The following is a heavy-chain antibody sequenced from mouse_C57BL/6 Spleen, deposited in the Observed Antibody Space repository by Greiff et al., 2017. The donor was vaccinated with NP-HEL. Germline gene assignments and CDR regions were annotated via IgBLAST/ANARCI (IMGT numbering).Heavy chain of an antibody. J-gene: IGHJ4*01. CDR2: ISNGGGST. Sequence: EVNLVESGGGLVQPGGSLKLSCAASGFTFSDYYMYWVRQTPEKRLEWVAYISNGGGSTYYPDTVKGRFTISRDNAKNTLYLQMSRLKSEDTAMYYCARQVIYYDYDAAMDYWGQGTSVTVSS. V-gene: IGHV5-12*01. D-gene: IGHD2-4*01. CDR1: GFTFSDYY. CDR3: ARQVIYYDYDAAMDY.